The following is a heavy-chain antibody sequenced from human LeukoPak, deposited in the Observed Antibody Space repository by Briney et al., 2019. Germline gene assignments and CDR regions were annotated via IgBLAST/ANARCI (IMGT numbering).Heavy chain of an antibody. CDR3: ARRKSAYNYNFDY. CDR1: GYSFTNYW. V-gene: IGHV5-51*01. D-gene: IGHD5-24*01. CDR2: IYPGDSDS. Sequence: GESLKISCKGSGYSFTNYWIGWVRQMPGKGLEWMGVIYPGDSDSIYSPSFQGQVSISADKSISTAYLQWSSLKASDTAMYYCARRKSAYNYNFDYWGQGTLVTVSS. J-gene: IGHJ4*02.